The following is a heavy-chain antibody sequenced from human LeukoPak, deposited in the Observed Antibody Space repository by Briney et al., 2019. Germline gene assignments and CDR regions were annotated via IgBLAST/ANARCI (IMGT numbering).Heavy chain of an antibody. CDR3: ATTTIRLGY. V-gene: IGHV3-30*04. CDR1: GFTFSSYA. J-gene: IGHJ4*02. Sequence: GGSLRLSCAASGFTFSSYAMNWVRQAPGKGLEWVAVISYDGNNKYYADSVKGRFTISRDNSKNTLYLQMNSLRAEDTAVYYCATTTIRLGYWGQGTLVTVSS. D-gene: IGHD1-26*01. CDR2: ISYDGNNK.